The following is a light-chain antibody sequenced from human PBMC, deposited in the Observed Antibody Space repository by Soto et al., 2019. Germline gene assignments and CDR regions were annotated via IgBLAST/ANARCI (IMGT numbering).Light chain of an antibody. J-gene: IGKJ1*01. CDR2: GAS. Sequence: EIVMTQSPATVSVSPGERATLSCRASQSVRSNLAWYQQRPGQAPRLLIYGASSRATGIPDRFSGSGSGTDFTLTISRLEPEDFAVYYCQQYGSSSWTFGQGTKVDIK. V-gene: IGKV3-20*01. CDR3: QQYGSSSWT. CDR1: QSVRSN.